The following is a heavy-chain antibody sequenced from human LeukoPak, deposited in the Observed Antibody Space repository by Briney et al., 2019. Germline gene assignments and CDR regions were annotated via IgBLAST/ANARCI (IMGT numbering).Heavy chain of an antibody. V-gene: IGHV3-49*04. CDR1: GFTFGDFD. D-gene: IGHD1/OR15-1a*01. Sequence: GGSLRLSCTCSGFTFGDFDLNWVRQAPGRGLEWIGFIRSKTYGETTEYAASVKGRFTISRDDSKSIAYLQMNSLKTDDTAIXXCNIKQGGYWGQGTLVT. CDR3: NIKQGGY. J-gene: IGHJ4*02. CDR2: IRSKTYGETT.